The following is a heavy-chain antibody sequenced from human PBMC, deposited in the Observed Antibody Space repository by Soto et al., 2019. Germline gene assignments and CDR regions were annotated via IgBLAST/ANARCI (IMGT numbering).Heavy chain of an antibody. D-gene: IGHD2-15*01. CDR1: GGSFSGYY. CDR2: INHSGST. CDR3: ASRGYCSGGSCYNFDY. J-gene: IGHJ4*02. Sequence: QVQLQQWGAGLLKPSETLSLTCAVYGGSFSGYYWSWIRQPPGKGLEWIGEINHSGSTNYNPSLKSRVTISVDTSKNQFSLKLSSVTAADTAVYYCASRGYCSGGSCYNFDYWGQGTLVTVSS. V-gene: IGHV4-34*01.